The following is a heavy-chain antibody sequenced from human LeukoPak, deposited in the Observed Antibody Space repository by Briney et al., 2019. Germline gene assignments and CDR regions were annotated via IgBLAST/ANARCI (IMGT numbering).Heavy chain of an antibody. Sequence: GGSLRLSCAVSGFTVSTNYMSWVRQAPGKGLEWVSIIHRDGSTYYADSVKGRFTISRDNSKNTLYIQINSLRAEDTAVYYCARWAFWSGYSLDYWGQGTLVTVSS. CDR3: ARWAFWSGYSLDY. V-gene: IGHV3-66*01. CDR2: IHRDGST. J-gene: IGHJ4*02. D-gene: IGHD3-3*01. CDR1: GFTVSTNY.